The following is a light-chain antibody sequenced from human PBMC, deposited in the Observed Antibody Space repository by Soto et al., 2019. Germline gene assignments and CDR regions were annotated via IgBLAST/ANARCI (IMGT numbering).Light chain of an antibody. J-gene: IGKJ1*01. CDR1: QTVSNNY. CDR2: GAS. CDR3: HQYGRSPRGT. Sequence: EIVLTQSPGTLSLSPGERATLSCRASQTVSNNYLAWYQQKPGQAPRVLIYGASSRAPGIPDRFSGSGSGTDFTLAISSLEPEDFAVYYCHQYGRSPRGTFGQGTKVDIK. V-gene: IGKV3-20*01.